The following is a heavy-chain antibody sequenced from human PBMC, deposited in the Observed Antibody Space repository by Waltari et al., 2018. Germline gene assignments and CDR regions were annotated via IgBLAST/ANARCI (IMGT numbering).Heavy chain of an antibody. Sequence: QVQLQESGPGLVKPSETLSLTCAVSGYSISSGYYWGWIRQPPGKGLEWIGSIYHSGSTYYTPSLKSRVTISVDTSKNQFSLKLSSVTAADTAVYYCARLLWFREFQFDYWGQGTLVTVSS. CDR2: IYHSGST. V-gene: IGHV4-38-2*01. D-gene: IGHD3-10*01. CDR1: GYSISSGYY. J-gene: IGHJ4*02. CDR3: ARLLWFREFQFDY.